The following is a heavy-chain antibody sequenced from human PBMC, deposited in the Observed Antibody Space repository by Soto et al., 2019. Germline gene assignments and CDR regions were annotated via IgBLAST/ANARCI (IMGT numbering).Heavy chain of an antibody. J-gene: IGHJ6*02. V-gene: IGHV3-23*01. Sequence: EVQLLESGGGFVQPGGSLRLSCAATGFTFSVYAMTWVRQAPGKGLEWVSAVTANGGSTYSADSVKGRFTISRDNSKNPLFLQMNSLRAEDTAVDYCASLGVGDWANYYYYYGMDVWGQGTTVTVSS. CDR3: ASLGVGDWANYYYYYGMDV. CDR1: GFTFSVYA. D-gene: IGHD2-21*02. CDR2: VTANGGST.